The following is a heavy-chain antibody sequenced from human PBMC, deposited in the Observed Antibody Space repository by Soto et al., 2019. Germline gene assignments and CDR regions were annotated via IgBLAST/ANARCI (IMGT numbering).Heavy chain of an antibody. CDR3: ARDPGFGFGYSYAFAMYV. V-gene: IGHV1-18*01. CDR2: ISGYNGNT. Sequence: QVQLVQSGAEVKKPGASVKVSCKASGYTFSNYGISWVRQGPGQGLEWMGWISGYNGNTHYEEKVQDRIKMTTDTSTSTTYLELRSLRSDDTAVYFCARDPGFGFGYSYAFAMYVWGQGTTVTVSS. J-gene: IGHJ6*02. D-gene: IGHD5-18*01. CDR1: GYTFSNYG.